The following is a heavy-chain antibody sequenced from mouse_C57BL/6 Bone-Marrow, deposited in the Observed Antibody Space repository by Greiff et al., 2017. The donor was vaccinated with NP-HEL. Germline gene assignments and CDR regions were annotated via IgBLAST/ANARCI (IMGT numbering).Heavy chain of an antibody. J-gene: IGHJ3*01. CDR3: ARHDGYLY. Sequence: QVQLKESGAELARPGASVKLSCKASGYTFTSYGISWVKQRTGQGLEWIGEIYPRSGNTYYNEKFKGKATLTADKSSSTAYMELRSLTSEDSAVYFCARHDGYLYWGQGTLVTVSA. V-gene: IGHV1-81*01. CDR1: GYTFTSYG. CDR2: IYPRSGNT. D-gene: IGHD2-3*01.